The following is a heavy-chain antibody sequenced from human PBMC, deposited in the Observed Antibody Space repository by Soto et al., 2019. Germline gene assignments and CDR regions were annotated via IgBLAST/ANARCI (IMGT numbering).Heavy chain of an antibody. J-gene: IGHJ4*02. D-gene: IGHD2-15*01. CDR3: ARDRFSSGYFDY. V-gene: IGHV3-33*01. CDR2: IWYDGSNK. Sequence: QVQLVESGGGVVQPGRSLRLSCAASGFTFSSYGMHWVRQAPGKGLEWVAVIWYDGSNKYYADSVKGRFTISRDNSKNTLYLQMNSLRAEDTAVYYCARDRFSSGYFDYWGQGTLVTVSS. CDR1: GFTFSSYG.